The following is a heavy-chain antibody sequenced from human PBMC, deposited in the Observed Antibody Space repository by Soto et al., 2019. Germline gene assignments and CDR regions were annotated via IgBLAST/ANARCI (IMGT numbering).Heavy chain of an antibody. D-gene: IGHD1-26*01. CDR1: GGTFSSYA. J-gene: IGHJ3*02. CDR3: GRERSSGAFDI. CDR2: MNPNSGNT. V-gene: IGHV1-8*02. Sequence: ASVKVSCKASGGTFSSYAISWVRQATGQGLEWMGWMNPNSGNTAYAQKFQGRVTMTRNTSISTAYMELSSLRSEDTAVYYCGRERSSGAFDIWGQGTMVTVSS.